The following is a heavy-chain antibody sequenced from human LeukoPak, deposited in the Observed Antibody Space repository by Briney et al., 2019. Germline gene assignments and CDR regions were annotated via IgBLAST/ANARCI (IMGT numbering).Heavy chain of an antibody. V-gene: IGHV1-69*13. J-gene: IGHJ4*02. CDR2: IIPVFGAP. D-gene: IGHD3-22*01. Sequence: SVKVSCKASGGTFSSNGISWVRQAPGQRLEWMGGIIPVFGAPNYAQKFQDRVTITADESTSTAYMELSSLRSEDTAVYYCARFIYDSSALDYWGQGTLVTVSS. CDR1: GGTFSSNG. CDR3: ARFIYDSSALDY.